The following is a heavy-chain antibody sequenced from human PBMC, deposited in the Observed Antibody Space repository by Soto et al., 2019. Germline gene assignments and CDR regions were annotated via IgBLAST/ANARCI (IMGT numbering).Heavy chain of an antibody. Sequence: QVQLQESGSGLVKPSQSLSLTCTVSGVSLNTADTWWSLIRQAPGKGLEFIGYYHSGGSTYYDASFRSRVIISADTSNSQFSLKLSSVTVADTAVYFCVRSRQMESGNDYGLDVWGQGTTVTVSS. CDR3: VRSRQMESGNDYGLDV. CDR1: GVSLNTADTW. CDR2: YHSGGST. V-gene: IGHV4-30-4*01. J-gene: IGHJ6*02. D-gene: IGHD1-1*01.